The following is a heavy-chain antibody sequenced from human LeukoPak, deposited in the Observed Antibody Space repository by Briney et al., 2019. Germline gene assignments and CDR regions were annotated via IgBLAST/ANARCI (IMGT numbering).Heavy chain of an antibody. CDR1: GGSISSATYS. J-gene: IGHJ4*02. CDR3: ARGYIYGPPFDY. Sequence: PQTLSLTCAVSGGSISSATYSWNWIRQPPGKGLEWIGYISHSGRTNYNPSLKSRVTMSVDRSKTQFSLRLTSVTAADTAVYYCARGYIYGPPFDYWGQGTLVTVSS. V-gene: IGHV4-30-2*01. D-gene: IGHD5-18*01. CDR2: ISHSGRT.